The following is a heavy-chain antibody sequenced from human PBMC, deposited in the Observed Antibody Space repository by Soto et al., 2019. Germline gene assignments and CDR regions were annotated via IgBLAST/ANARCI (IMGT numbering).Heavy chain of an antibody. CDR3: ARGSCSGGSCYSVGLDY. Sequence: EVQLVESGGGLVQPGGSLRLSCAASGFTFSSYWMHWVRQAPGKGLVWVSRMNSDGSSTSYADSVKGRFTISRDNAKNTLYLQLNSLRAEDTAVYYYARGSCSGGSCYSVGLDYWGQGTLVTVSS. CDR1: GFTFSSYW. V-gene: IGHV3-74*01. J-gene: IGHJ4*02. D-gene: IGHD2-15*01. CDR2: MNSDGSST.